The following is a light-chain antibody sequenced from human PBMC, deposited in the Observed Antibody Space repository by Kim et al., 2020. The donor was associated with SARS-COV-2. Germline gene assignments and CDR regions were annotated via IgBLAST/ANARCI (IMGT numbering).Light chain of an antibody. V-gene: IGKV3-20*01. CDR2: AAS. J-gene: IGKJ5*01. CDR1: HSVSNNY. Sequence: SPRERATLSCRARHSVSNNYLAWFHHKPGQAPRLLIHAASNRAAGISDRFRCSGSGTDFTLTISRVEPEDFAVFYCQQYASPPITFGQGTRLEIK. CDR3: QQYASPPIT.